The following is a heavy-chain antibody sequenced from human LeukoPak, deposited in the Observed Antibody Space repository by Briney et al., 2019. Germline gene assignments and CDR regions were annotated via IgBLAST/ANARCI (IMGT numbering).Heavy chain of an antibody. V-gene: IGHV3-74*01. Sequence: GGSLRLSCAASGFTFSSYWMHWVRQAPGKGLVWVSRISSDESSTSHADSVKGRSTISRDNAKNTLYLQMNSLRAEDTAVYYCARAYYDSSGYYYDYWGQGTLVTVSS. J-gene: IGHJ4*02. CDR1: GFTFSSYW. CDR3: ARAYYDSSGYYYDY. CDR2: ISSDESST. D-gene: IGHD3-22*01.